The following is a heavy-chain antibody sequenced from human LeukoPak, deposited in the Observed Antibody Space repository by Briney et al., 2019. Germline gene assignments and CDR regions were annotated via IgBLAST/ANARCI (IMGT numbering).Heavy chain of an antibody. CDR1: GGSIRSVNNY. Sequence: SETLSLTCTVSGGSIRSVNNYWGWIRQPPGKGPEWIGSMYYSGSTYYNPSLKSRVTLSVDTSKNQFSLKLTSVTAADTAVYYCANPDYYHYYMDVWGKGTTVSVSS. CDR3: ANPDYYHYYMDV. CDR2: MYYSGST. V-gene: IGHV4-39*07. J-gene: IGHJ6*03.